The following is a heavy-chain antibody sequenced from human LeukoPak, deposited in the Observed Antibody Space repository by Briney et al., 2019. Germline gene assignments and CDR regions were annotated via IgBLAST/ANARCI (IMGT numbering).Heavy chain of an antibody. J-gene: IGHJ4*02. CDR1: GFTFSSYA. V-gene: IGHV3-30-3*01. CDR3: ARGDYPYYFDY. D-gene: IGHD4-17*01. Sequence: GGSLRLSCAASGFTFSSYAMHWVRQAPGTGLEWVAVISCDGSNKYYADSVKGRFTISRDNSKNTLYLQMNSLRAEDTAVYYCARGDYPYYFDYWGQGTLVTVSS. CDR2: ISCDGSNK.